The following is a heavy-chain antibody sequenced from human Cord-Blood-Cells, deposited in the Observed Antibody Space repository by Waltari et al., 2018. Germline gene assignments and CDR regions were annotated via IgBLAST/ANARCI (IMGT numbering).Heavy chain of an antibody. CDR3: ASIAAAGHDY. D-gene: IGHD6-13*01. J-gene: IGHJ4*02. CDR2: ISSSSSYT. Sequence: EVQLVESGGGLVKPGGSLRLSCAASGFTFSSYSMNWVRQAPGKGLGWVSSISSSSSYTYYADSVKGRFTISRDNAKNSLYLQMNSLRAEDTAVYYCASIAAAGHDYWGQGTLVTVSS. V-gene: IGHV3-21*01. CDR1: GFTFSSYS.